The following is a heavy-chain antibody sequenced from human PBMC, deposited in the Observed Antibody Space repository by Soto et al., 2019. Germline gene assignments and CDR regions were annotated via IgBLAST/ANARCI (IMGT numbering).Heavy chain of an antibody. D-gene: IGHD3-10*02. J-gene: IGHJ6*02. CDR2: TTSEGSGT. V-gene: IGHV3-74*03. CDR3: GSNAIFVWGVRYEY. CDR1: GFTFSGYW. Sequence: GGSRRLSCAPSGFTFSGYWMHWVRQAPGKGLGWVSRTTSEGSGTAYADSVKGRFSISTDNATNTVYLQMASLRVENTAVYYCGSNAIFVWGVRYEYWGQGTTVTVSS.